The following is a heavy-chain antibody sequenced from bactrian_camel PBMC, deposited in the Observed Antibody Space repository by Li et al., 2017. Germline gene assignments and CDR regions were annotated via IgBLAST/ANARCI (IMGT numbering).Heavy chain of an antibody. CDR3: TADCDGGSWWGSSDY. V-gene: IGHV3-1*01. CDR1: GFTFGAYG. CDR2: ISWNAERT. Sequence: DVQLVESGGGLVQPGGSLRLSCVASGFTFGAYGMSWVRQAPGKGLEWVSAISWNAERTTYADPVKGQFTISRDNVKNTVYLQMNSLKPEDTAMYYCTADCDGGSWWGSSDYWGQGTQVTVS. D-gene: IGHD6*01. J-gene: IGHJ4*01.